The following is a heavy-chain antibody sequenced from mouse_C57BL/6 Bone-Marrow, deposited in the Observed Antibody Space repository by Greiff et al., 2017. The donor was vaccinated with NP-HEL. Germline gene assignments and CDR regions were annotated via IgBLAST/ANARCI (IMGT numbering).Heavy chain of an antibody. CDR2: INPNNGGT. J-gene: IGHJ3*01. CDR3: ASEGSGYPCAY. D-gene: IGHD3-2*02. V-gene: IGHV1-26*01. Sequence: VQLQQSGPELVKPGASVKISCKASGYTFTDYYMNWVKQSHGKSLEWIGDINPNNGGTSYNQKFKGKATLTVDKSSSTAYMELRSLTSEDSAVYYCASEGSGYPCAYWGQGTLVTVSA. CDR1: GYTFTDYY.